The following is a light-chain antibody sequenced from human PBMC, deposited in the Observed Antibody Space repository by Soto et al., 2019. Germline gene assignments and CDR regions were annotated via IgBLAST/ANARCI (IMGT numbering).Light chain of an antibody. V-gene: IGKV3-20*01. Sequence: EIVLTQSPDNPCLSPGERATLSCRASESVTSTHIAWYQQKPGQAPRLLIYCASSRATGIPDRFSGSGSGTDFTLTISTLEPEDFAVYYCQYYGSTRNTFGQGTRLEIK. CDR1: ESVTSTH. CDR2: CAS. CDR3: QYYGSTRNT. J-gene: IGKJ5*01.